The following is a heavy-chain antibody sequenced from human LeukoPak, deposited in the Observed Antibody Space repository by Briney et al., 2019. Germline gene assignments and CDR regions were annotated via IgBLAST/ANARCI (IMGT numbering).Heavy chain of an antibody. CDR2: ISGSGGST. J-gene: IGHJ4*02. CDR3: AKDRYSSKIFDY. V-gene: IGHV3-23*01. CDR1: GFTFSSYA. Sequence: PGGSLRLPCAASGFTFSSYAMSWVRQAPGKGLEWVSAISGSGGSTYYADSVKGRFTISRDNSKNTLYLQMNSLRAEDTAVYYCAKDRYSSKIFDYWGQGTLVTVSS. D-gene: IGHD6-13*01.